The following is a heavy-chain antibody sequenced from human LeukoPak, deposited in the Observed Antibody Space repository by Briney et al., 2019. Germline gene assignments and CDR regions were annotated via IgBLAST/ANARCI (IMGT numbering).Heavy chain of an antibody. V-gene: IGHV3-21*01. Sequence: GGSLRLSCAASGFTFSSYSMNWVRQAPGKGLEWVSSISSSSSYIYYADSVKGRFTISRDNAKNSLYLQMNSLRAEDTAVYYCARDGRSLAYCGGDCYTDYWGQGTLVTVPS. D-gene: IGHD2-21*02. CDR3: ARDGRSLAYCGGDCYTDY. CDR1: GFTFSSYS. CDR2: ISSSSSYI. J-gene: IGHJ4*02.